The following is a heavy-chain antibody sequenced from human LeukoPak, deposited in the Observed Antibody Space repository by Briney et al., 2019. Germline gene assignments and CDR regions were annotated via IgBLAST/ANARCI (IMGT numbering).Heavy chain of an antibody. CDR2: IYTSGST. CDR1: GGSISSGSYY. D-gene: IGHD5-18*01. Sequence: PSETLSLTCTVSGGSISSGSYYWSWIRQPAGKGLEWIGRIYTSGSTNYNPSLKSRVTISVDTSKNQFSLKLASVTAADTAVYYCARGDYSYCHSYYYMGVWGKGTTVTISS. J-gene: IGHJ6*03. CDR3: ARGDYSYCHSYYYMGV. V-gene: IGHV4-61*02.